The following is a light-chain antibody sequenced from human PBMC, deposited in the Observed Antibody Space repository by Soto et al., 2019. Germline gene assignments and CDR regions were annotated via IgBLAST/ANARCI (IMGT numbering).Light chain of an antibody. J-gene: IGLJ3*02. CDR3: SSYTSRITVV. CDR2: DVS. CDR1: SSDVGAYKY. V-gene: IGLV2-14*01. Sequence: QSALTQPASVSGSPGQSITISCTGTSSDVGAYKYVSWYQQYPGKAPKLLIYDVSNRLSGVSNRFSGSKSGNTASLTISGLQAEDEADYYCSSYTSRITVVFGGGTKLTVL.